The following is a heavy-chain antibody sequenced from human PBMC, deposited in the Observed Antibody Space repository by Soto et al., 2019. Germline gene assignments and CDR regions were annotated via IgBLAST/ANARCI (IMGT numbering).Heavy chain of an antibody. D-gene: IGHD2-15*01. J-gene: IGHJ3*01. V-gene: IGHV3-21*02. CDR3: AREEGYCDGGPCYRGAFDF. CDR2: IGNSNNPT. CDR1: GFTFSDYS. Sequence: EVQLVESGGGLVKPGGSPRLSCAASGFTFSDYSMLWFRQSPGKGLEWLAFIGNSNNPTFYADSVRGRFTISRDNPKYSVYLLMNSLREEDTAVYFCAREEGYCDGGPCYRGAFDFWGQGTIVTVSS.